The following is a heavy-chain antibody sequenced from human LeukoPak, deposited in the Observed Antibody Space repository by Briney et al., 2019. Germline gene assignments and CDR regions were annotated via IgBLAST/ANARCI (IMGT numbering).Heavy chain of an antibody. CDR2: INWNSDNI. CDR1: GFTFNDHA. Sequence: GGSLRLSCAASGFTFNDHAMYWVRHAPGKGLEWVSGINWNSDNIRYADSVKGRFTISRDEAKNSLFLQINSLGTEVTALYYCARDSYDYDTTGLGAVDIWGQGTMVTVSS. J-gene: IGHJ3*02. CDR3: ARDSYDYDTTGLGAVDI. V-gene: IGHV3-9*01. D-gene: IGHD3-22*01.